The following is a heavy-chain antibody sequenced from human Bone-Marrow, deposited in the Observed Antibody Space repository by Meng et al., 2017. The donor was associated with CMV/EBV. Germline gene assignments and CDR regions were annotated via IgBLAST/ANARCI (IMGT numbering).Heavy chain of an antibody. CDR1: GGSISGYF. CDR3: ARAGGFGSYSGMAV. D-gene: IGHD3-10*01. V-gene: IGHV4-59*01. CDR2: IHYSGST. J-gene: IGHJ6*01. Sequence: SETLSLTCTVSGGSISGYFWSWIRQPPGKGLEWIGYIHYSGSTNYSPSLKSRVTVSVDTSKNQFSLKLTSVTAADTAVYYCARAGGFGSYSGMAVWGQGTTVTGSS.